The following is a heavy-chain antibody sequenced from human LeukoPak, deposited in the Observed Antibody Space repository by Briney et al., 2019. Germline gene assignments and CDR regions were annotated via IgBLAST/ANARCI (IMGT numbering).Heavy chain of an antibody. CDR1: GFTFSSYS. J-gene: IGHJ4*02. CDR3: ATLDILTGYYAFDY. Sequence: PGGSLRVSCAASGFTFSSYSMNWVRQAPGKGLEWVSSISSSSSYIYYADSVKGRFTISRDNAKNSLYLQMNSLRAEDTAVYYCATLDILTGYYAFDYWGQGTLVTVSS. CDR2: ISSSSSYI. V-gene: IGHV3-21*01. D-gene: IGHD3-9*01.